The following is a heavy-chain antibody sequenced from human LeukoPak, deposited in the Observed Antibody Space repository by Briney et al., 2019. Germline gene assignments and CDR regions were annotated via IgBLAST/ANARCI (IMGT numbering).Heavy chain of an antibody. CDR2: VNHSGST. D-gene: IGHD3-10*01. J-gene: IGHJ4*02. CDR1: GGSFSGYY. CDR3: ARARLWFGELLN. V-gene: IGHV4-34*01. Sequence: SETLSLTCAVYGGSFSGYYWSWIRQPPGKGLEWIGEVNHSGSTNYNPSLKSRVTISVDTSKNQFSLKLSSVTAADTAVYYCARARLWFGELLNWGQGTLVTVSS.